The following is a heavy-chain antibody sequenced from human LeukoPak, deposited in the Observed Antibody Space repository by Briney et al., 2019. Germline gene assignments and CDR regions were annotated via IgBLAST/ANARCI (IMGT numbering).Heavy chain of an antibody. J-gene: IGHJ4*02. Sequence: GESLKISCKGSGYSFTSYWISWVRQMPGKGLEWMGRIDPSDSYTNYSPSFQGHVTISADKSIGTAYLQWSSLKASDTAMYYCARHRGSGWLIVYWGQGTLVTVSS. CDR2: IDPSDSYT. CDR1: GYSFTSYW. CDR3: ARHRGSGWLIVY. V-gene: IGHV5-10-1*01. D-gene: IGHD6-19*01.